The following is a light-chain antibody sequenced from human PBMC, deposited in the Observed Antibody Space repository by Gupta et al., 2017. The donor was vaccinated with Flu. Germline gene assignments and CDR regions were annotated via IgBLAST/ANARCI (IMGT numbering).Light chain of an antibody. V-gene: IGLV1-44*01. CDR3: AAWDLSLSVYV. CDR2: SDY. Sequence: QSVLAQPPSTSETPGQRVTIPCSGSTSNIGSNTVNWYQQLPGTAPKLLIYSDYHRPSGVPDRFSASKSGTSASLAISGLQSEDEADYYCAAWDLSLSVYVFGTGTKVTVL. CDR1: TSNIGSNT. J-gene: IGLJ1*01.